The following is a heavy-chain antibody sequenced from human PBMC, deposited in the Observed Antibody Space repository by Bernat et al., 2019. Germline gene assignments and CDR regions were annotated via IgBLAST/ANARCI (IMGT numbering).Heavy chain of an antibody. CDR2: IWYDESNK. J-gene: IGHJ3*02. D-gene: IGHD6-6*01. CDR1: GFTFSSYG. V-gene: IGHV3-33*01. CDR3: ARGYSSSSGVFDI. Sequence: QVQLVESGGGVVQPGGSLRLSCAASGFTFSSYGMHWVRQAPGKGLEWVAVIWYDESNKYYADSLKGRFTISRDNSKNTLYLEMNSLRAEDTAVYYCARGYSSSSGVFDIWGQGTVVTVSS.